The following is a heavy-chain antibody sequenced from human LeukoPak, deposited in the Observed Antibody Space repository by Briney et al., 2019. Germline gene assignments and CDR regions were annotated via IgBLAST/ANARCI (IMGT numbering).Heavy chain of an antibody. CDR3: AKDRVKQLYFDY. CDR2: ISGSGGST. J-gene: IGHJ4*02. D-gene: IGHD6-13*01. V-gene: IGHV3-23*01. Sequence: PGGSLRLSCAAAGFTFSSYWMHWVRQAPGKGLEWVSAISGSGGSTYYADSVKGRFTISRDNSKNTLYLQMNSLRAEDTAVYYCAKDRVKQLYFDYWGQGTLVTVSS. CDR1: GFTFSSYW.